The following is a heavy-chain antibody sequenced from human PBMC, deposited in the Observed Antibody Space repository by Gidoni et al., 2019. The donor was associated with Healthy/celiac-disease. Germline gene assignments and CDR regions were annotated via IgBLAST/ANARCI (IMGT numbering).Heavy chain of an antibody. CDR3: ERVGYYDSSGYSNYYYYGMDV. Sequence: QVQLQESGPGLVKPSETLSLTCTVSRGPIISYDWRWIRQPPGKGLEWIGYIYYSGSTNYNPALKSRVTISVDTSKNQFSLKLSSVTAADTAVYYCERVGYYDSSGYSNYYYYGMDVWGQGTTVTVSS. J-gene: IGHJ6*02. V-gene: IGHV4-59*01. CDR1: RGPIISYD. CDR2: IYYSGST. D-gene: IGHD3-22*01.